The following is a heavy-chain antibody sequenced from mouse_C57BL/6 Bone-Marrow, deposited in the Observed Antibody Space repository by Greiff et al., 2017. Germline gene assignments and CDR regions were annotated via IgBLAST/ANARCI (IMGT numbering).Heavy chain of an antibody. Sequence: QVQLQQPGAELVMPGASVKLSCKASGYTFTSYWMHWVKQRPGQGLEWIGEIDPSDSYTNYNQKFKGKSTLTVDKSSSTAYMQLSSLTSEDSAVYYCALYAYYFDYWGQGTTLTVSS. CDR2: IDPSDSYT. CDR3: ALYAYYFDY. V-gene: IGHV1-69*01. D-gene: IGHD1-1*01. CDR1: GYTFTSYW. J-gene: IGHJ2*01.